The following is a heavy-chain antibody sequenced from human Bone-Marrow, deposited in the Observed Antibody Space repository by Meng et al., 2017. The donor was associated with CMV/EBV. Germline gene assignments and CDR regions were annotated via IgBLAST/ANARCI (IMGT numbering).Heavy chain of an antibody. CDR3: ARVEQLIFDY. J-gene: IGHJ4*02. CDR1: WDSTPSNSAA. CDR2: TYYRSKWYN. V-gene: IGHV6-1*01. D-gene: IGHD6-6*01. Sequence: PSGPGLVKPSQTRSVTGAISWDSTPSNSAAWNWISQSPSRGLQWLGRTYYRSKWYNDYAVSVKSRITINPDTSKNQFSLQLNSVTPEDTAVYYCARVEQLIFDYWGQGTLVTVSS.